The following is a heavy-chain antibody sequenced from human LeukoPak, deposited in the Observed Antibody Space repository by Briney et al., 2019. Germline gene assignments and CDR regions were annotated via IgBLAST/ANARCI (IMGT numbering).Heavy chain of an antibody. D-gene: IGHD4-17*01. Sequence: GASVKVSRKVSGYSLSELTMHWVRHAPGKGLEWMGGFDPGMAETIYAEKFQGRITMTEDTSTDTAYMELSSLRSEDTAVYYCAPGHEYGLLDYWGQGTLVTVSS. V-gene: IGHV1-24*01. CDR3: APGHEYGLLDY. CDR2: FDPGMAET. J-gene: IGHJ4*02. CDR1: GYSLSELT.